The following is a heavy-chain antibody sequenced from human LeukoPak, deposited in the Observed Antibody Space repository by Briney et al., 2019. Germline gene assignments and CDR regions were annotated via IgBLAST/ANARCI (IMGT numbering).Heavy chain of an antibody. D-gene: IGHD5-18*01. CDR2: IIPILGIA. CDR3: ARDSGYSYGLNDY. J-gene: IGHJ4*02. CDR1: GYTFTSYD. V-gene: IGHV1-69*04. Sequence: SVKVSCKASGYTFTSYDISWVRQAPGQGLEWMGRIIPILGIANYAQKFQGRVTITADKSTSTAYMELSSLRSEDTAVYYCARDSGYSYGLNDYWGQGTLVTVSS.